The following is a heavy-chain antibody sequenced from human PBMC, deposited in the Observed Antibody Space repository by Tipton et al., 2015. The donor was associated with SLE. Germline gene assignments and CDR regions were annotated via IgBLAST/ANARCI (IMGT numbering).Heavy chain of an antibody. J-gene: IGHJ3*01. CDR2: MSWNGGYI. V-gene: IGHV3-9*01. Sequence: SLRLSCAASGFKFDDYAMHWVRQVPGKGLEWLSGMSWNGGYIDYVDSVKGRFTISRDKGRKSLFLQMNSLRPEDTALYYCIRDMFPGGADVWGQGTMVTVSS. CDR1: GFKFDDYA. D-gene: IGHD3-16*01. CDR3: IRDMFPGGADV.